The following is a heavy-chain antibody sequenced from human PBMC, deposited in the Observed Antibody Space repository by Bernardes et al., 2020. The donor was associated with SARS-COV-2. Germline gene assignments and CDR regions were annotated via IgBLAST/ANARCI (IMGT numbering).Heavy chain of an antibody. D-gene: IGHD3-9*01. Sequence: SETLSLTCTVSGGYIDSNHWAWIRQSPGKGLEWIGNVFDSGRPTYNPSFQSRVSMSVDASKNQVSLRLSSVTTADTAVYYCARDVGGTDWRFGFDVWGPGTMVHVSS. CDR1: GGYIDSNH. CDR2: VFDSGRP. CDR3: ARDVGGTDWRFGFDV. J-gene: IGHJ3*01. V-gene: IGHV4-59*01.